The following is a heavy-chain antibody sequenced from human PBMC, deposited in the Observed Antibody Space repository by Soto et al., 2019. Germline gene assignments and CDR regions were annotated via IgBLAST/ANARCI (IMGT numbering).Heavy chain of an antibody. V-gene: IGHV1-69*13. CDR1: GGTFSSYA. J-gene: IGHJ4*02. CDR2: IIPIFGTA. CDR3: ARDYPRYYGSGSYRLTD. Sequence: ASVKVSCKASGGTFSSYAISWVRQAPGQGLEWMGGIIPIFGTANYAQKFQGRVTITADESTSTAYMELGSLRSEDTAVYYCARDYPRYYGSGSYRLTDWGQGTLVTVSS. D-gene: IGHD3-10*01.